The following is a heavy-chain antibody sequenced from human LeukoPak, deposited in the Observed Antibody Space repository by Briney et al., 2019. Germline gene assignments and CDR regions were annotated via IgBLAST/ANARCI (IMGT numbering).Heavy chain of an antibody. Sequence: GGSLRLSCAASGFTFRSYAMSWVRQAPGKGLEWVSAISGSGGSTYYADSVKGRFTISRDNSKNTLYLQMSTLRAEDTAVHYCAGTRGSSDYDFDYWGQGTLVTVSS. CDR2: ISGSGGST. CDR3: AGTRGSSDYDFDY. J-gene: IGHJ4*02. CDR1: GFTFRSYA. D-gene: IGHD5-12*01. V-gene: IGHV3-23*01.